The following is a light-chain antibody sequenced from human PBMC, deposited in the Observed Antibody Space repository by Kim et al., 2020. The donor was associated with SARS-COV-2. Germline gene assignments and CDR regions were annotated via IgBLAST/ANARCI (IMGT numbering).Light chain of an antibody. CDR3: CSYAGSSTYV. CDR2: EVS. V-gene: IGLV2-23*02. J-gene: IGLJ1*01. Sequence: QSALTQPASVSGSPGQSITISCTGTISDVGSYNLVSWYQQHPGKAPKLMIYEVSKRPSGVSNRFSGSKSDNTASLTISGLQAEDEADYYCCSYAGSSTYVFGTGTKVTVL. CDR1: ISDVGSYNL.